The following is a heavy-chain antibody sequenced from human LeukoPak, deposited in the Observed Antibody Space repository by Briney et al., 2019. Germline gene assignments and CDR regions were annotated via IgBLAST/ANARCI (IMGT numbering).Heavy chain of an antibody. CDR1: GFTFDDYA. V-gene: IGHV3-9*03. D-gene: IGHD2-2*02. CDR3: AKSRYCSSTSCYTGFDY. CDR2: ISWNSGSI. J-gene: IGHJ4*02. Sequence: PGGSLRLSCAASGFTFDDYAMHWVRQAPGKGLECVSGISWNSGSIGYADSVKGRFTIPGDNAKNSLYLQMNSLRAEDMAMYYCAKSRYCSSTSCYTGFDYWGQGTLVTVSS.